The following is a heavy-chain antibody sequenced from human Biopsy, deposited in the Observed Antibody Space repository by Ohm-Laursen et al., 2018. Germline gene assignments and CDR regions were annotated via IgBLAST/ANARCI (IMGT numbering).Heavy chain of an antibody. CDR1: GFTFSNHW. D-gene: IGHD4-23*01. CDR3: ARTDGGNFGFFDF. V-gene: IGHV3-7*01. CDR2: IRQEGSEK. Sequence: SLRLSCAAPGFTFSNHWMSWVRQAPGKGLEWVANIRQEGSEKKYVDSVQGRFTISRDSAENSLYLQMNSLRGEDTAVYYCARTDGGNFGFFDFWGQGTLVTVSS. J-gene: IGHJ4*02.